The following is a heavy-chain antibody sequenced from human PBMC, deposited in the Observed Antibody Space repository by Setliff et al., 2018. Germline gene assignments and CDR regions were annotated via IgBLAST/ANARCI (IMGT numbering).Heavy chain of an antibody. Sequence: SETLSLTCTVYGGSISSYYWSWIRQPAGKGLEWVGHIYIGGSANYNPSLKSRVTMSIDTSKNQFSLKLNSVPAADMAVYYCAREQWLDPPGYYYMDVWAKGTTVTVSS. CDR2: IYIGGSA. J-gene: IGHJ6*03. CDR3: AREQWLDPPGYYYMDV. D-gene: IGHD6-19*01. V-gene: IGHV4-4*07. CDR1: GGSISSYY.